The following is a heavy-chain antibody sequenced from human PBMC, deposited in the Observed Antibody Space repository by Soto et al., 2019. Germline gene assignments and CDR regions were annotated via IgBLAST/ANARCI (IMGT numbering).Heavy chain of an antibody. CDR3: ARARTYTYYYDSSGYYDDY. Sequence: QVQLVQSGAEVKKPGSSVKVSCKASGGTFRSYAISWVRQAPGQGLEWMGGIIPIFGTANYAQKFQGRVTITADESTSTAYMELSSLRSEDTAVYYCARARTYTYYYDSSGYYDDYWGQGTLVTVSS. J-gene: IGHJ4*02. CDR2: IIPIFGTA. CDR1: GGTFRSYA. D-gene: IGHD3-22*01. V-gene: IGHV1-69*01.